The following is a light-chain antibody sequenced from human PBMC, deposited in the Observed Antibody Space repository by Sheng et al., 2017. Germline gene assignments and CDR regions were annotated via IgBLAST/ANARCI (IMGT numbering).Light chain of an antibody. CDR1: SSDIGGFNY. J-gene: IGLJ1*01. V-gene: IGLV2-23*01. CDR3: CSYAGSSTYV. Sequence: QSALTQPASMSGSPGQSITISCTGTSSDIGGFNYVSWYQQHPGKAPKLMIYEDDRRPSGISNRFSGSKSGITASLTISGLQAEDEGDYYCCSYAGSSTYVFGTGTKVTVL. CDR2: EDD.